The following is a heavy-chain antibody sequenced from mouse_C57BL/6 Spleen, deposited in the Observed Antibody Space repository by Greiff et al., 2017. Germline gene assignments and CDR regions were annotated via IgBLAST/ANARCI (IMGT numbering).Heavy chain of an antibody. V-gene: IGHV5-16*01. D-gene: IGHD2-3*01. Sequence: EVHLVESEGGLVQPGSSMKLSCTASGFTFTDYYMAWVRQVPEKGLEWVANINPAGSSTYYLDSLKSRFIISRDNAKNILYLQLSSLKSEDTATYDCERYEGGLLGDAMDYWGQGTTLTVSS. CDR3: ERYEGGLLGDAMDY. CDR2: INPAGSST. J-gene: IGHJ2*01. CDR1: GFTFTDYY.